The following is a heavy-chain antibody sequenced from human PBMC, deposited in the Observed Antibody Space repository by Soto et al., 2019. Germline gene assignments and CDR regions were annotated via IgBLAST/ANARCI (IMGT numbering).Heavy chain of an antibody. CDR1: VYTFTSYD. Sequence: GVSVTVSCKASVYTFTSYDINWVRQATGQGLEWMGWMNPNSGNTGYAQKFQGRVTMTRNTSISTAYMELSSLRSEDTAVYYCARGAYYDYIWGSYRRDAFDIWGQGTMVTVSS. V-gene: IGHV1-8*01. D-gene: IGHD3-16*02. CDR2: MNPNSGNT. CDR3: ARGAYYDYIWGSYRRDAFDI. J-gene: IGHJ3*02.